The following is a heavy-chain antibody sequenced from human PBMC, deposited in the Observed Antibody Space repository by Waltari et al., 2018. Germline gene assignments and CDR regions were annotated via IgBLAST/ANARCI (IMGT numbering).Heavy chain of an antibody. CDR3: ARDRPFDL. CDR2: LYSGGST. V-gene: IGHV3-53*02. J-gene: IGHJ2*01. Sequence: EVQMVETGGGLIQPGGSLRLSCAVSGFTVNSHYMSWVRQAPGKGLEWVSVLYSGGSTFYADSVKGRFSISREISKNTLYLQMNSLRAEDTAVYFCARDRPFDLWGRGTLVTVSS. CDR1: GFTVNSHY.